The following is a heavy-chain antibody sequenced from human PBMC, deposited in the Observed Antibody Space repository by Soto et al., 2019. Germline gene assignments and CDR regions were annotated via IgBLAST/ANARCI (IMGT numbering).Heavy chain of an antibody. CDR2: VSNSGLDT. Sequence: GGSLRLSFLTPGVTLSSYAMSWVRQAPGKGLEWVSVVSNSGLDTNYADFGKGRFTISRDNSKNTLYLKMNSLRAEDTAVYYCAKDRHRSGSPHPFDYWGQGTLVTVSS. V-gene: IGHV3-23*01. CDR3: AKDRHRSGSPHPFDY. CDR1: GVTLSSYA. J-gene: IGHJ4*02. D-gene: IGHD3-22*01.